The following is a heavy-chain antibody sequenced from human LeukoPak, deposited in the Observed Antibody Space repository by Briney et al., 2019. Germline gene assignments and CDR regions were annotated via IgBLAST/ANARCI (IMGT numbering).Heavy chain of an antibody. V-gene: IGHV4-4*02. CDR2: IYHSGST. J-gene: IGHJ3*02. D-gene: IGHD4-17*01. CDR1: GGSISSSNW. Sequence: ASETLSLTCAVSGGSISSSNWWSWVRQPPGKGLEWIGEIYHSGSTNYNPSLKSRVTISVDKSKNQFSLKLSSVTAADTAVYYCARGRGDYGDYVKDAFDIWGQGTMVTVSS. CDR3: ARGRGDYGDYVKDAFDI.